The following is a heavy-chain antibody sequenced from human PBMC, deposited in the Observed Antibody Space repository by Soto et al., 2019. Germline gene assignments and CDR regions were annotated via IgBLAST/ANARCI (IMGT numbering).Heavy chain of an antibody. J-gene: IGHJ4*02. CDR1: GGSVSSGSYY. CDR3: ARADIVNTGFFDY. V-gene: IGHV4-61*01. D-gene: IGHD5-12*01. Sequence: QVQLQESGPGLVKPSETLSLTCTVSGGSVSSGSYYWSWLRQPPGKGLEWIGHIDNSGSTKYNPSLKSLVTISADTSKNNFSLKLSSVTAADTAVFYCARADIVNTGFFDYWGQGTLVTVSS. CDR2: IDNSGST.